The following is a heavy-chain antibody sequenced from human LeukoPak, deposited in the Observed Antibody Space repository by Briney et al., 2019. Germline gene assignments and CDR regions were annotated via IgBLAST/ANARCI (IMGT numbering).Heavy chain of an antibody. J-gene: IGHJ6*03. V-gene: IGHV1-8*01. CDR1: GGTFSSYT. Sequence: GASVKVSCKASGGTFSSYTISWVRQATGQGLEWMGWMNPNSGNTGYAQKFQGRVTITRNTSISTAYMELSSLRSEDTAVYYCARAGEGAPLYYYYYYMDVWGKGTTVTVSS. CDR3: ARAGEGAPLYYYYYYMDV. D-gene: IGHD1-26*01. CDR2: MNPNSGNT.